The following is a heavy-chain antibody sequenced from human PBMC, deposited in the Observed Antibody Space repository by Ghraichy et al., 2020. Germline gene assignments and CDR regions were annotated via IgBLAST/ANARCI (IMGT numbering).Heavy chain of an antibody. D-gene: IGHD3-3*02. CDR3: AKERAIHLPVDC. CDR2: INEGGEST. V-gene: IGHV3-23*01. Sequence: GGSLRLSCAASGFTFSNYAISWVRQAPGRGPEWVSAINEGGESTYYADSVKGRFTISRDNSKNTLYLQMNSLRDEDTAVYYCAKERAIHLPVDCCGHGTLGTVSS. CDR1: GFTFSNYA. J-gene: IGHJ4*01.